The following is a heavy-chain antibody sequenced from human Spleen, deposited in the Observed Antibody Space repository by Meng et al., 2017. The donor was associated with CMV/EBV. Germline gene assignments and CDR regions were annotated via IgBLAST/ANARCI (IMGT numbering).Heavy chain of an antibody. CDR2: IFPILGAT. CDR3: ARASGWFGP. D-gene: IGHD3-10*01. J-gene: IGHJ5*02. V-gene: IGHV1-69*05. CDR1: GGTFSNYA. Sequence: KVSCKASGGTFSNYAVTWVRQAPGQGLEWMGAIFPILGATNYAQKFQGRVTITTDGSTRAAYMELSSLRSDDTAVYYCARASGWFGPWGQGTLVTVSS.